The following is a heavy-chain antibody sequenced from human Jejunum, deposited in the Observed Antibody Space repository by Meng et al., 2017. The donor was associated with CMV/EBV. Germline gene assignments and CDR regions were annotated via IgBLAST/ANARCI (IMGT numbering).Heavy chain of an antibody. CDR3: GRDQGRELINH. Sequence: HGQLQGAGPGLGKPSGTLSPTCPVPGDSISSDIWWSWVRQPPGKGLEWIGEVYHRGDTNYNPSLKSRVDISVDKSKNQFYLSLFSVTAADTAVYYCGRDQGRELINHWGQGTLVTVSS. CDR1: GDSISSDIW. J-gene: IGHJ4*02. V-gene: IGHV4-4*02. D-gene: IGHD1-7*01. CDR2: VYHRGDT.